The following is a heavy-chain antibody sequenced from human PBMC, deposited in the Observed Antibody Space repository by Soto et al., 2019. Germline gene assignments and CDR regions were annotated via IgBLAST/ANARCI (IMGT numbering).Heavy chain of an antibody. J-gene: IGHJ3*02. CDR1: GFTFSDYY. Sequence: PGGSLRLSCAASGFTFSDYYMSWIRQAPGKGLEWVSYISSSSSYTNYADSVKGRFTISRDNAKNSLYLQMNSLRAEDTAVYYCARDLEYGYCSSTSCYDAFDIWGQGTMVTVSS. CDR3: ARDLEYGYCSSTSCYDAFDI. D-gene: IGHD2-2*01. V-gene: IGHV3-11*05. CDR2: ISSSSSYT.